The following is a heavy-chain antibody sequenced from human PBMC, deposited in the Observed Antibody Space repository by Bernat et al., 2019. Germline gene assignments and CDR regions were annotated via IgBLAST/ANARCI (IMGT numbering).Heavy chain of an antibody. J-gene: IGHJ4*02. V-gene: IGHV3-15*01. D-gene: IGHD2-15*01. CDR3: TTSLYCSGGSCYSGRFDY. CDR2: IKCKTDGGTT. CDR1: GFTFSNAW. Sequence: EVQLVESGGGLVKPGGSLRLSCAASGFTFSNAWMSWVRQAPGKGLEWVGRIKCKTDGGTTDYAAPVKGRFTISRDDSKNTLYLQMNSLKTEDTAVYYCTTSLYCSGGSCYSGRFDYWGQGTLVTVSS.